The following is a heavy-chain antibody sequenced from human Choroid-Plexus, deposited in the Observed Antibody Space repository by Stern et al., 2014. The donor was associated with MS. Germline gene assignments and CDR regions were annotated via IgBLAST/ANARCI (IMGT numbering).Heavy chain of an antibody. CDR2: SKFNAAET. CDR3: GAAVSYQGSGEIDF. V-gene: IGHV3-15*01. Sequence: EVQLVESGGGLVKPGGSLSLSCDVSGYTFTNAWMSWVRQAPGQGLEWISRSKFNAAETEYAATVKVRFIISRDDSKTTLFLQMNGLITEDTAVYFCGAAVSYQGSGEIDFWGQGTLVTVSS. D-gene: IGHD3-10*01. CDR1: GYTFTNAW. J-gene: IGHJ4*02.